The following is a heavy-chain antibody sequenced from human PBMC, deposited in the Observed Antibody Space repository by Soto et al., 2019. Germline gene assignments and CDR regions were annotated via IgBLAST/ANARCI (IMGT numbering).Heavy chain of an antibody. CDR1: GGTFSSYT. V-gene: IGHV1-69*02. D-gene: IGHD5-12*01. CDR3: ARAGPGPRSGYVYDY. J-gene: IGHJ4*02. CDR2: IIPILGIA. Sequence: ASVKVSCKASGGTFSSYTISWVRQAPGQGLEWMGRIIPILGIANYAQKFQGRVTITADKSTSTAYMELSSLRSEDTAVYYCARAGPGPRSGYVYDYWGQGTLVTVSS.